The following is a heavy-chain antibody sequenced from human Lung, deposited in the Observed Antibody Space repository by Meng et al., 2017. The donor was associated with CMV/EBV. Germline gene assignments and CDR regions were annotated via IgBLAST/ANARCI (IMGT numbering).Heavy chain of an antibody. D-gene: IGHD6-13*01. Sequence: GESLKISCAASGFTFDDYAMSWVRQVPGKGLEWVSGINWNGGSTRYVDSVKGRFTISRDNAKNSLYLQMNSLRAEDTAFYYCARVWQQLEYYFDYWGQG. V-gene: IGHV3-20*04. CDR2: INWNGGST. CDR3: ARVWQQLEYYFDY. J-gene: IGHJ4*02. CDR1: GFTFDDYA.